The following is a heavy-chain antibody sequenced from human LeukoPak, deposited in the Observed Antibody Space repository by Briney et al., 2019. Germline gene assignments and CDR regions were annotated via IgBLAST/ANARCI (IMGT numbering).Heavy chain of an antibody. D-gene: IGHD6-19*01. J-gene: IGHJ4*02. Sequence: PSETLSLTCTVSGGSISSYYWSWIRQPPGKGLEWIGYIYYRGSTNYNSSLKSRVTISVDTSKNQFSLNLSSVTAADTAVYYCARAGSGWSFDYWGQGTLVTVSS. V-gene: IGHV4-59*01. CDR3: ARAGSGWSFDY. CDR2: IYYRGST. CDR1: GGSISSYY.